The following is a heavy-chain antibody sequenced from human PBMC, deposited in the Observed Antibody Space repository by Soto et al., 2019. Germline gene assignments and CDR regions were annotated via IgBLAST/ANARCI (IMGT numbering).Heavy chain of an antibody. CDR1: GFSLTAGKMG. D-gene: IGHD4-17*01. CDR3: ARMNVDSYQFYYAMDV. J-gene: IGHJ6*02. CDR2: IFSDNER. Sequence: SGPTLVNPTETLTLTCTVSGFSLTAGKMGVSWIRQPPGKALEWLAHIFSDNERSYSTSLQGRLTISKDTSGSQVVLSMTNVDPVDTATYYCARMNVDSYQFYYAMDVWGQGTTVTVSS. V-gene: IGHV2-26*01.